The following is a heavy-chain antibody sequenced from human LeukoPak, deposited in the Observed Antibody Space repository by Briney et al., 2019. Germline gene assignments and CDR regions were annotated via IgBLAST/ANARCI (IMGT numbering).Heavy chain of an antibody. CDR3: ARISRSHDYDY. CDR2: ISSYGGST. CDR1: GFNLSSYS. V-gene: IGHV3-64*01. D-gene: IGHD6-6*01. J-gene: IGHJ4*02. Sequence: GGSLRLSCAASGFNLSSYSMHWVRQAHGKGLEYVSAISSYGGSTYYANSVKDRFTISRDNSKNTVYLQMGSLRTEDMAVYYCARISRSHDYDYWGQGTLVTVSS.